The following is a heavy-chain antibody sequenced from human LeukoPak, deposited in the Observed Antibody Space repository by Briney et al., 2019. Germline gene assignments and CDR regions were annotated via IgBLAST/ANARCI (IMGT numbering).Heavy chain of an antibody. V-gene: IGHV1-8*01. CDR2: MNTNSGST. D-gene: IGHD5-18*01. CDR1: GYTFTTYD. CDR3: ARRNTAMVAGLDY. J-gene: IGHJ4*02. Sequence: GASVKVSCKASGYTFTTYDINWGRQATGQGLEWMGWMNTNSGSTGYAQKFQGRVTMTSNTSISTAFMELSGLRSEDTAVYFCARRNTAMVAGLDYWGQGSLVTVSS.